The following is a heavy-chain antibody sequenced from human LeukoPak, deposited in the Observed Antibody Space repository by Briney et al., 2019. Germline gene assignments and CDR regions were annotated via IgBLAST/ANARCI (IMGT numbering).Heavy chain of an antibody. D-gene: IGHD3-3*01. J-gene: IGHJ6*02. Sequence: GASVKVSCKASGYTFTSYGISWVRQAPGQGLEWMGWINPNSGGTNYAQKFQGRVTMTRDTSISTAYMELSRLRSDDTAVYYCARGIFGVVIVWSYYYGMDVWGQGTTVTVSS. CDR2: INPNSGGT. CDR1: GYTFTSYG. CDR3: ARGIFGVVIVWSYYYGMDV. V-gene: IGHV1-2*02.